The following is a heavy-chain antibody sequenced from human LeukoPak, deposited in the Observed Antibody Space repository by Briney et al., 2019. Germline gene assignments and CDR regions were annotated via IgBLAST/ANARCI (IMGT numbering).Heavy chain of an antibody. D-gene: IGHD6-13*01. CDR3: ARELRSWSLSYYYCYMDV. Sequence: SVKVSFKASGFPFTSYGISWVRPAPGQGLEWMGWISAYNGNTNFPQKLQGRVTITTDPSTSPASLVLRGLRSDDTAVYYCARELRSWSLSYYYCYMDVWGKGTTVTVSS. CDR1: GFPFTSYG. J-gene: IGHJ6*03. CDR2: ISAYNGNT. V-gene: IGHV1-18*01.